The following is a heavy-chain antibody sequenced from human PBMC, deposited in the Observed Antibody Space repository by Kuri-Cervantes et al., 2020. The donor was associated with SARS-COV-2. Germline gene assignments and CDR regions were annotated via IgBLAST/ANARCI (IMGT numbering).Heavy chain of an antibody. CDR2: IKQDGSEK. CDR3: ARDILVLGHNWFDP. CDR1: GFSFSSYG. D-gene: IGHD2-2*01. J-gene: IGHJ5*02. V-gene: IGHV3-7*01. Sequence: GESLKISCAASGFSFSSYGMSWVRQAPGKGLEWVANIKQDGSEKYYVDSVKGRFTISRDNAKNSLHLQMNSLRAEDTAVYYCARDILVLGHNWFDPWGQGTLVTVSS.